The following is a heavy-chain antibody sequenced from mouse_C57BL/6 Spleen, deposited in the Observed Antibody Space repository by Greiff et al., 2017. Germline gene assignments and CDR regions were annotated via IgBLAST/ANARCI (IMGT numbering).Heavy chain of an antibody. CDR2: IYPGDGDT. D-gene: IGHD2-4*01. CDR1: GYAFSSSW. J-gene: IGHJ2*01. Sequence: QVQLQQSGPELVKPGASVKISCKASGYAFSSSWMNWVKQRPGKGLEWIGRIYPGDGDTNYNGKFKGKATLTADKSSSTAYMQLSSLTSEDSAVYFCARYYELYLDYWGQGTTLTVSS. CDR3: ARYYELYLDY. V-gene: IGHV1-82*01.